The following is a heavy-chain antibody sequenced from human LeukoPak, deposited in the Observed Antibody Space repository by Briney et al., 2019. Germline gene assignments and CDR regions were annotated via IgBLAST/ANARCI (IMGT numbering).Heavy chain of an antibody. CDR3: ARDPTLYSRDY. V-gene: IGHV3-23*01. D-gene: IGHD4-11*01. CDR2: ITSGGST. CDR1: GFTLRSYA. Sequence: GGSLRLSCAGSGFTLRSYAMSWVRQAPRKGLEWVSAITSGGSTYYADSVKGRFTISRDNSKNTLWLQMNSLRAEDTAAYHCARDPTLYSRDYWGQGTLVTVSS. J-gene: IGHJ4*02.